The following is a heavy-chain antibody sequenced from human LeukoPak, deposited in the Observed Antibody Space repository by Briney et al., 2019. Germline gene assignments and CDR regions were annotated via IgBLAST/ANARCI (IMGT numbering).Heavy chain of an antibody. CDR3: ATASGSPYYFDY. CDR1: GFTFSSYA. J-gene: IGHJ4*02. D-gene: IGHD3-10*01. Sequence: GGSLRLSCAVSGFTFSSYAMSWVRQAPGKGLECVSLISANGGATYYADSVKGRFTISRDNSKSTLYLQMNSLRADDTAVYYFATASGSPYYFDYWGQGTLVTVSS. CDR2: ISANGGAT. V-gene: IGHV3-23*01.